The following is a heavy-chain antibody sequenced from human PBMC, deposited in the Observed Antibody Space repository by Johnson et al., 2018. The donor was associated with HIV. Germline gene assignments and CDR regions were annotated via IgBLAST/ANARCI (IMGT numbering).Heavy chain of an antibody. Sequence: VQLVESGGGVVRPGGSLRLSCAASGFTFDDYGMSWVRQAPGKGLEWVSGINWNGGSTAYGDSVKGRFTISRDNAKNSLYLQMNSLRAEDTALYFCARIEYSNYEEAFDIWGQGTMVTVSS. CDR2: INWNGGST. CDR1: GFTFDDYG. CDR3: ARIEYSNYEEAFDI. J-gene: IGHJ3*02. D-gene: IGHD4-11*01. V-gene: IGHV3-20*04.